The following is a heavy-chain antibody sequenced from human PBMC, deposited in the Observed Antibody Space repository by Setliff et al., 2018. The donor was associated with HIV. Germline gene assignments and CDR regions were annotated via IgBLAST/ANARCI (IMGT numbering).Heavy chain of an antibody. V-gene: IGHV3-23*01. CDR3: AKDPRAAVATICDY. D-gene: IGHD5-12*01. CDR1: GFTFSSYS. CDR2: ISGPGGTA. J-gene: IGHJ4*02. Sequence: GGSLRLSCAATGFTFSSYSMNWVRQAPGKGLEWVSAISGPGGTAYYADSVKGRFTISRDDSKNTLYLQMNSLRAEDTAVYYCAKDPRAAVATICDYWGQGTLVTVSS.